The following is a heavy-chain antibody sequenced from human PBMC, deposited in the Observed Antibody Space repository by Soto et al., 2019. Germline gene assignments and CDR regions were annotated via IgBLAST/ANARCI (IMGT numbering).Heavy chain of an antibody. CDR1: GGSISSYY. D-gene: IGHD2-15*01. J-gene: IGHJ4*02. Sequence: SETLSLTCTVSGGSISSYYWIWIRQPPGKGLEWIGYIYYSGSTYYNPSLKSRVTISVDTSKNQFSLKLSSVTAADTAVYYCASYCSGGSCYLGYWGQGTLVTVSS. CDR2: IYYSGST. CDR3: ASYCSGGSCYLGY. V-gene: IGHV4-59*01.